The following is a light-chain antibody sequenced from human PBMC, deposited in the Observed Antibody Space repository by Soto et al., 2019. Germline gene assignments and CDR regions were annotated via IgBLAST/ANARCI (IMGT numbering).Light chain of an antibody. CDR3: QQYGSSGT. Sequence: IRLSQPPCTLSLSTGERATLSCRASQSVSNNYLAWYQQKPGQAPRLLIYGASNRATGIPDRFSGSGSGTDFTLTISRLEPEDFAVYYCQQYGSSGTFGQGTKV. CDR1: QSVSNNY. CDR2: GAS. V-gene: IGKV3-20*01. J-gene: IGKJ1*01.